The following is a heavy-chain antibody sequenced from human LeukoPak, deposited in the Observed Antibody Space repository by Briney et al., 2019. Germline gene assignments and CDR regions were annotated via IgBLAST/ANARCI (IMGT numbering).Heavy chain of an antibody. D-gene: IGHD3-3*01. J-gene: IGHJ6*02. CDR3: ARDRPITIFGVGPDYGMDV. V-gene: IGHV1-2*02. Sequence: ASVTVSCKASGYTFTGYYMHWVRQAPGQGLEWMGWINPNSGGTNYAQKFQGRVTMTRDTSISTAYMELSRLRSDDTAVYYCARDRPITIFGVGPDYGMDVWGQGTTVTVSS. CDR1: GYTFTGYY. CDR2: INPNSGGT.